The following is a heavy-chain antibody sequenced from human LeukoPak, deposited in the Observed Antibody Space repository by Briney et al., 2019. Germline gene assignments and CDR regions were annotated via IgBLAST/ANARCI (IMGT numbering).Heavy chain of an antibody. V-gene: IGHV4-34*01. CDR2: INHSGST. D-gene: IGHD2-2*02. CDR3: ARSSWRYCSSTSCYMMYSAFDY. Sequence: SETLSLTCAVYGGSFSGYYWSWIRQPPGKGLEWIGEINHSGSTNYNPSLKGRVTISVDTSKNQFSLKLSSVTAADTAVYYCARSSWRYCSSTSCYMMYSAFDYWGQGTLVTVSS. CDR1: GGSFSGYY. J-gene: IGHJ4*02.